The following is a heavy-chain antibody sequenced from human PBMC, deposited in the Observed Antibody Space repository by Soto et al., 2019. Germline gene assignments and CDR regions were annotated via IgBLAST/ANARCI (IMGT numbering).Heavy chain of an antibody. J-gene: IGHJ4*02. D-gene: IGHD1-26*01. CDR3: TKEYIVGTTWGYFES. CDR1: GFIFSTYG. Sequence: VQLVESGGGLVQPGGSLRLSCAASGFIFSTYGMHWVRQVPGKGLEWVAHISYDGSNEHYADSVKGRFTVSRDNAKNTLSLQMTRLISEDTAIYYCTKEYIVGTTWGYFESWGQGTLVTVSS. V-gene: IGHV3-30*18. CDR2: ISYDGSNE.